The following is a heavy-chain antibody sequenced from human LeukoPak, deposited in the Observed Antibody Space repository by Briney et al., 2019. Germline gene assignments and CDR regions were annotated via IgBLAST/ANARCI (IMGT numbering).Heavy chain of an antibody. CDR3: ARHGRPGYGGYENAFDI. J-gene: IGHJ3*02. D-gene: IGHD5-12*01. Sequence: SETLSLTCTVSGGSISSSTYYWDWIPQPPGQGLEWIGNIYDSGDTYYTPSLKSRVTMFVETSKNQFTLKLSSVTAADTAVYYRARHGRPGYGGYENAFDIWGQGTMVTVSS. CDR2: IYDSGDT. V-gene: IGHV4-39*01. CDR1: GGSISSSTYY.